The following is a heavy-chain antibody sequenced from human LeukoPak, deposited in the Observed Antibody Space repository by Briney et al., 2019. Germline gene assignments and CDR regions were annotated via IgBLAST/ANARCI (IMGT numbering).Heavy chain of an antibody. J-gene: IGHJ4*02. CDR3: AKASYYDSSGYYLLFDY. CDR2: ISGSGGST. D-gene: IGHD3-22*01. CDR1: GFTFSSYA. V-gene: IGHV3-23*01. Sequence: GGSLRLSCAASGFTFSSYAMSWVRQAPGKGLEWVSAISGSGGSTYYADSVKGRFTISRDNSKNTLYLQMNSLRAEDTAVYYCAKASYYDSSGYYLLFDYWGQGTLATVSS.